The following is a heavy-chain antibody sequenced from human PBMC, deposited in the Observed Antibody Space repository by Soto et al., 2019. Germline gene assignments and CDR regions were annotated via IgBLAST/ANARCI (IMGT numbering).Heavy chain of an antibody. D-gene: IGHD3-22*01. Sequence: SETLSLTCTVSCGSISNYYWSWIRQPPEKGLEWIGYIYYSGSTNYNPSLKSRVTISADTSKKQFSLKLSSVTAADTAVYYCARDNYYDSSAHRFDPWGQGIQVT. CDR1: CGSISNYY. J-gene: IGHJ5*02. V-gene: IGHV4-59*01. CDR3: ARDNYYDSSAHRFDP. CDR2: IYYSGST.